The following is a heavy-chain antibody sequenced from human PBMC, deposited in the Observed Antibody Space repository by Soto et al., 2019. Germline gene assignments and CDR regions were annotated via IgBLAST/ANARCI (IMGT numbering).Heavy chain of an antibody. J-gene: IGHJ5*02. D-gene: IGHD4-17*01. CDR3: ASHPDYGDYTYNWFDP. Sequence: QVQLVQSGAEVKKPGASVKVSCKASGYTFTSYGISWVRLAPGQGLEWMGWISAYNGNTNYAQKLQGRVTMTTDTSTSTAYMELRSLRSDDTAVYYCASHPDYGDYTYNWFDPWGQGTLVTVSS. CDR1: GYTFTSYG. CDR2: ISAYNGNT. V-gene: IGHV1-18*01.